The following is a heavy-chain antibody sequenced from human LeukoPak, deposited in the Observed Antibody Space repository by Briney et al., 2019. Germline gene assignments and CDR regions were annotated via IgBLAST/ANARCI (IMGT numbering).Heavy chain of an antibody. Sequence: TGGSLRLSCAASGFTFSSYGMHWVRQAPGKGLEWVAVISYDGSNKYYADSVKGRFTISRDNSNNTLYLQMNSLRAEDTAVYYCAKSDSGSYYVLDYWGQGTLVTVSS. J-gene: IGHJ4*02. CDR1: GFTFSSYG. CDR2: ISYDGSNK. D-gene: IGHD1-26*01. V-gene: IGHV3-30*18. CDR3: AKSDSGSYYVLDY.